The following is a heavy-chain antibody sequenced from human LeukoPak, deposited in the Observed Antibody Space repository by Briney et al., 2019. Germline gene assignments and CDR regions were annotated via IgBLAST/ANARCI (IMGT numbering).Heavy chain of an antibody. J-gene: IGHJ5*02. Sequence: GGSLRLSCAASVFTFSSFGMHWVRQAPGKGLEWVAVIWYDASNKYYADSVQGRFTISRDNSKHTLFLQMHSLRDDDTAVYYCVRGVGVSRFNYFDPWGQGTLVIVSS. CDR1: VFTFSSFG. V-gene: IGHV3-33*01. CDR3: VRGVGVSRFNYFDP. D-gene: IGHD6-13*01. CDR2: IWYDASNK.